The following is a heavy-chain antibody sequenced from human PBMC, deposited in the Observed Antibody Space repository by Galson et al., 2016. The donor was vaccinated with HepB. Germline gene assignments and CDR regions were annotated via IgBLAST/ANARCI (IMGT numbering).Heavy chain of an antibody. J-gene: IGHJ4*02. D-gene: IGHD3-10*01. CDR2: ISSSTSYI. CDR1: GVTFSNYN. V-gene: IGHV3-21*01. CDR3: VHYYGSGSYYKRDY. Sequence: SLRLSCAASGVTFSNYNMNWVRQAPGKGLEWVSSISSSTSYIYYADSVKGRFTISRDSAKNSLYLQMNSLRAEDTAVYYCVHYYGSGSYYKRDYWGQGTLVTVSS.